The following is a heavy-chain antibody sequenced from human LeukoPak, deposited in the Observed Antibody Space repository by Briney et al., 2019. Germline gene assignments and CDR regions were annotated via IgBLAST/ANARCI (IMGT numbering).Heavy chain of an antibody. D-gene: IGHD6-13*01. V-gene: IGHV3-48*04. Sequence: GGSLRLSCAASGFTFSSYSMSWVRQAPGKGLEWVSYISSSSSTIYYADSVKGRFTISRDNATNSLYLQMNSLRAEDTAVYYCARAPPIAAAEDWFDPWGQGTLVTVSS. CDR3: ARAPPIAAAEDWFDP. J-gene: IGHJ5*02. CDR2: ISSSSSTI. CDR1: GFTFSSYS.